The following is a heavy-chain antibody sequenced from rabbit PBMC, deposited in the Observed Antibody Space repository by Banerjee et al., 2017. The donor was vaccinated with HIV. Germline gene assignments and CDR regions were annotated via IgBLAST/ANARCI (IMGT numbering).Heavy chain of an antibody. Sequence: QSLEESGGGLVTPGGTLTLTCKASGFTLSSYVMCWVRQAPGKGLEWIGCIVNGDVNTYYASWAKGRFTISKTSSTTVTLQMTSLTAADTATYFCARDGSSYYTFNLWGPGTLVTVS. CDR3: ARDGSSYYTFNL. CDR1: GFTLSSYV. V-gene: IGHV1S40*01. CDR2: IVNGDVNT. D-gene: IGHD8-1*01. J-gene: IGHJ4*01.